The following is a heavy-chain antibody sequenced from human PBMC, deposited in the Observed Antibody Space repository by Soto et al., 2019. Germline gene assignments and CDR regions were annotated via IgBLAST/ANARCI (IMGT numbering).Heavy chain of an antibody. CDR3: ARAPSLFGELSPIDY. V-gene: IGHV3-30-3*01. D-gene: IGHD3-10*02. J-gene: IGHJ4*02. CDR1: GFNFGSHA. CDR2: ISYDGSNK. Sequence: QVQLVESGGGVVQPGRSLRLSCAASGFNFGSHAMHWVRQAPGKGLEWVAVISYDGSNKYYADSVKGRFTISRDNSRNTLYVQMNSLRAEDTAVYYCARAPSLFGELSPIDYWGQGTLVTVSS.